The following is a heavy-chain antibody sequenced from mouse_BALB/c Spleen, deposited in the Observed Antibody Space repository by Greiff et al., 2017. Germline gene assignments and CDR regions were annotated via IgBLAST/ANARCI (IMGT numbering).Heavy chain of an antibody. V-gene: IGHV14-3*02. J-gene: IGHJ3*01. CDR2: IDPANGNT. D-gene: IGHD1-1*01. Sequence: EVQLQESGAELVKPGASVKLSCTASGFNIKDTYMHWVKQRPEQGLEWIGRIDPANGNTKYDPKFQGKATITADTSSNTAYLQLSSLTSEDTAVYYCARDYGSSPLAYWGQGTLVTVSA. CDR1: GFNIKDTY. CDR3: ARDYGSSPLAY.